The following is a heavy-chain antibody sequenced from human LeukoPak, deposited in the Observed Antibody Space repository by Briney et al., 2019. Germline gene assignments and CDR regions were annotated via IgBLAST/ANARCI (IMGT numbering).Heavy chain of an antibody. CDR3: ARVRKRDTAIY. CDR1: GFTFSSYA. CDR2: ISYDGSNK. V-gene: IGHV3-30*01. J-gene: IGHJ4*02. Sequence: PGGSLRPSCAASGFTFSSYAMHWVRQAPGKGLEWVAVISYDGSNKYYADSVKGRFTISRDNSKNTLYLQMNSLRAEDTAVYYCARVRKRDTAIYWGQGTLVTVSS. D-gene: IGHD5-18*01.